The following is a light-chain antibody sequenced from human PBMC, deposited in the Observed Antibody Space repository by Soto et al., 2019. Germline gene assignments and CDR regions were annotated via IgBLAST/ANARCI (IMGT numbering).Light chain of an antibody. J-gene: IGLJ3*02. Sequence: QSALTQPXXXSXSPGXSVXIXCXXTSSDIGXXXYVSWFQHHPGKAPXLMIYDVSKRPSGVXDRFSGSKSSNTASLTISXXXAEDEADYYCCSYAGSYTLVFGGGTKLTVL. V-gene: IGLV2-11*01. CDR1: SSDIGXXXY. CDR2: DVS. CDR3: CSYAGSYTLV.